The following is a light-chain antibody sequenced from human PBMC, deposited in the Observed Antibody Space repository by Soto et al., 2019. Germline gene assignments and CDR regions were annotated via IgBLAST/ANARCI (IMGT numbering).Light chain of an antibody. CDR1: QSISNW. CDR3: QQYNSYWPS. J-gene: IGKJ4*01. V-gene: IGKV1-5*01. CDR2: DAS. Sequence: DIQMTQSPSTLSASVGDRVTITCRASQSISNWVAWYQQKPGKAPKFLIYDASSLESGVPSRFSGSGSGIEFTLTISSLQPDDFATYYCQQYNSYWPSFGEGTRVEIK.